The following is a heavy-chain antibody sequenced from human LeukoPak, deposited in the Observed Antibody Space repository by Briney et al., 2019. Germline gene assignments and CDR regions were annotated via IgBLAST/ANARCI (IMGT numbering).Heavy chain of an antibody. J-gene: IGHJ3*01. CDR3: ARHAWGLNAFDV. D-gene: IGHD3-16*01. CDR1: GGSISGSSYY. CDR2: IYLSGTS. Sequence: SETLSLTCTVSGGSISGSSYYWGWIRQPPGKGLEWIGSIYLSGTSYYNPSLKSRVIIAVDTSKSQFSLKLNSVTAADTAVYYCARHAWGLNAFDVWGRGTMVIVSS. V-gene: IGHV4-39*01.